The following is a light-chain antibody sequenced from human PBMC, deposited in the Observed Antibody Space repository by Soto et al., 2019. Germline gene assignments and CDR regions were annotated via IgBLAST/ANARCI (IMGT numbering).Light chain of an antibody. CDR3: QHYVTWPLT. Sequence: EIVMTQSPATLSVSPGERATLSCRASQSVSSNLAWYQQKPGQAPRLLTYGASNRATGIPARFSGSGSGTEFTLTISSLQSEDFAVYYCQHYVTWPLTFGGGTKVDIK. V-gene: IGKV3-15*01. CDR2: GAS. CDR1: QSVSSN. J-gene: IGKJ4*01.